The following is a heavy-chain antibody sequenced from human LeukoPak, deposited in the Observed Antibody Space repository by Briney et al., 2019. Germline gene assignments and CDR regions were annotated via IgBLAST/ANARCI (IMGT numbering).Heavy chain of an antibody. CDR1: GGAFSGYY. V-gene: IGHV4-34*01. Sequence: PSETLSLTCAVYGGAFSGYYWSWIRQPPGTGLGGIGEINHRGSTNYHPSLKSRVTISVDPSKHQFALKLSPVTAADTAVYYCASEMATGEGYFDYWGQGTLVPVS. J-gene: IGHJ4*02. CDR3: ASEMATGEGYFDY. CDR2: INHRGST. D-gene: IGHD5-24*01.